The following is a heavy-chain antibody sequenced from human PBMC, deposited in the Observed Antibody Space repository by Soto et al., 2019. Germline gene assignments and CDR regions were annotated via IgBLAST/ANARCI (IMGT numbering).Heavy chain of an antibody. CDR1: GFTFSSYA. CDR2: ISYDGSNK. CDR3: ARGRGTDYYYGMDV. J-gene: IGHJ6*02. V-gene: IGHV3-30-3*01. Sequence: PGGSLRLSCAASGFTFSSYAMHWVRQAPGKGLEWVAVISYDGSNKYYADSVKGRFTISRDNSKNTLHLQMNSLRAEDTAVYYCARGRGTDYYYGMDVWGQGTTVTVSS.